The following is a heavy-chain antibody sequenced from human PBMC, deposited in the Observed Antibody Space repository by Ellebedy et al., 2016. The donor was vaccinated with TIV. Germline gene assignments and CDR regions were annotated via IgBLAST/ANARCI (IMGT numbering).Heavy chain of an antibody. V-gene: IGHV3-7*03. CDR2: INEDGSEK. CDR3: ARRYFDY. Sequence: GGSLRLSCAASGFTFRDYWMSWVRQAPGKGLEWVANINEDGSEKYYVDSVAGRFTISRDNAKNSLFLQMNSPRADDTAVYYCARRYFDYWGQGTLVTVSS. CDR1: GFTFRDYW. J-gene: IGHJ4*02.